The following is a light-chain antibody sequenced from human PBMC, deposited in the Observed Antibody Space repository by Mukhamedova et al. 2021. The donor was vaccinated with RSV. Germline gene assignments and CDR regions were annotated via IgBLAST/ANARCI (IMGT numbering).Light chain of an antibody. CDR3: QQSYSTPFT. Sequence: GDRVTITCRASQTISTYLNWYQQKPGKAPNLLIYAAFSLQSGVPSRFSGSGSETDFTLTISSLQPEDFATYFCQQSYSTPFTFGPG. CDR1: QTISTY. J-gene: IGKJ3*01. CDR2: AAF. V-gene: IGKV1-39*01.